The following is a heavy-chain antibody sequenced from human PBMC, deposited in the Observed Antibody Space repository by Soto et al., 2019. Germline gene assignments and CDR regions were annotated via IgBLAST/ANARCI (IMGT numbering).Heavy chain of an antibody. CDR1: GGSFKSGSYS. J-gene: IGHJ4*02. Sequence: QVQLQESGPGLVKPSETLSLTCTVSGGSFKSGSYSWSWIRQPLGKGLEWIGYVYHTGRTSYNPSLKSRVSISMDTSKNQFSLNLDSVTAADTAVYFCARDFAYFDSWGQGTLVTVSS. D-gene: IGHD3-3*01. CDR3: ARDFAYFDS. CDR2: VYHTGRT. V-gene: IGHV4-61*01.